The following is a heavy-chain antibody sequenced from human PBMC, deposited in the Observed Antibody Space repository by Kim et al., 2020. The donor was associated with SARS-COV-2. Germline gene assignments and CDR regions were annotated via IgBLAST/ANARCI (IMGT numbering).Heavy chain of an antibody. D-gene: IGHD1-26*01. CDR1: GFTFSGCA. CDR3: ARDPWPRLPGGTNSYY. V-gene: IGHV3-30-3*01. Sequence: GGSLRLSCAASGFTFSGCAMHWVRQAPGKGLEWVAGISCDGSSINYADYVKGRFTISRDNSKNTLYLQMNSLRAEDTALYYCARDPWPRLPGGTNSYY. J-gene: IGHJ6*01. CDR2: ISCDGSSI.